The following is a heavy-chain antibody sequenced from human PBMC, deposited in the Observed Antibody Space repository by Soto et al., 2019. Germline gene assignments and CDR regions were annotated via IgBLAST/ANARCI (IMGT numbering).Heavy chain of an antibody. J-gene: IGHJ4*02. D-gene: IGHD6-19*01. CDR3: ASQYSSGWFTRNQRDY. Sequence: SETLSLTCTVSGGSISSSSYYWGWIRQPPGKGLEWIGSIYYSGSTYYNPSLKSRVTISVDTSKNQFSLKLSSVTAADTAVYYCASQYSSGWFTRNQRDYWGQGTLVTVSS. CDR2: IYYSGST. CDR1: GGSISSSSYY. V-gene: IGHV4-39*01.